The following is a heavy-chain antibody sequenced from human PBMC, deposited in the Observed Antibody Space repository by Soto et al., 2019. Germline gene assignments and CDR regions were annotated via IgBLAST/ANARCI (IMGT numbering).Heavy chain of an antibody. D-gene: IGHD3-10*01. CDR3: AKQRAGYGSGSDTFYFDF. CDR1: GFTFSTYA. CDR2: LSGSGGTT. V-gene: IGHV3-23*01. J-gene: IGHJ4*02. Sequence: EVQLLVSGGGLVQPGGSLRLSCSTSGFTFSTYAMNWIRQAPGKGLEWVSALSGSGGTTYYADSVRGRFTISRDNSKNTLLLQMSSLRAEDTALYYCAKQRAGYGSGSDTFYFDFWGQGTLVTVSS.